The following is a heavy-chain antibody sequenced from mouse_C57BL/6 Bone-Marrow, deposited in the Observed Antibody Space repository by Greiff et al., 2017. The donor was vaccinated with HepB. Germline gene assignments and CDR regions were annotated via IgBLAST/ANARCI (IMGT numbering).Heavy chain of an antibody. CDR2: IRLKSDNYAT. Sequence: EVKVEESGGGLVQPGGSMKLSCVASGFTFSNYWMNWVRQSPEKGLEWVAQIRLKSDNYATHYAESVKGRFTISRDDSKSSVYLQMNNLRAEDTGIYYCIPSYYYGSSWDFDYWGQGTTLTVSS. CDR1: GFTFSNYW. J-gene: IGHJ2*01. V-gene: IGHV6-3*01. CDR3: IPSYYYGSSWDFDY. D-gene: IGHD1-1*01.